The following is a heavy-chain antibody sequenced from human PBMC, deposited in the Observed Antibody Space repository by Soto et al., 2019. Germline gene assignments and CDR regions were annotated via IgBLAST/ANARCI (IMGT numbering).Heavy chain of an antibody. CDR3: ARELGYCSSTSCYKGYYGMDV. V-gene: IGHV3-33*01. J-gene: IGHJ6*02. CDR2: IWYDGSNK. Sequence: GSLRLSCAASGVTFSSYGMHWVRQAPGKGLEWVAVIWYDGSNKYYADSVKGRFIIPRDNSKNTLYLQMNSLRAEDTAVYYCARELGYCSSTSCYKGYYGMDVWGPGTTVTVSS. D-gene: IGHD2-2*02. CDR1: GVTFSSYG.